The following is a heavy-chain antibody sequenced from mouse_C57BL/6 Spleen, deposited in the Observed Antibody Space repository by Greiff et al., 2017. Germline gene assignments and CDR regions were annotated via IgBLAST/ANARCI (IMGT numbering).Heavy chain of an antibody. J-gene: IGHJ3*01. CDR1: GYAFSSSW. V-gene: IGHV1-82*01. D-gene: IGHD1-1*01. CDR3: ARAPHYYGSSYGGFAY. Sequence: VQVVESGPELVKPGASVKISCKASGYAFSSSWMNWVKQRPGKGLEWIGRIYPGDGDTNYNGKFKGKATLTADKSSSTAYMQLSSLTSEDSAVYFCARAPHYYGSSYGGFAYWGQGTLVTVSA. CDR2: IYPGDGDT.